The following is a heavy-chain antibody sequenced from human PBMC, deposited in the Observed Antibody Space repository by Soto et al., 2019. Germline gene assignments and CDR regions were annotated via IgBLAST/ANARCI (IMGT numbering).Heavy chain of an antibody. Sequence: QVQLQESGPGLVKPSGTLSLTCAVSAVSISSGSFWGWVRQPPGKGLEWIGDIHHSGSTNYNPSLKSRVPIAVDTSKNHFSLKLSSVTAADTAVYYCARSAGWYAVHSWGQGILVIVSS. CDR2: IHHSGST. CDR1: AVSISSGSF. V-gene: IGHV4-4*02. J-gene: IGHJ4*02. CDR3: ARSAGWYAVHS. D-gene: IGHD6-19*01.